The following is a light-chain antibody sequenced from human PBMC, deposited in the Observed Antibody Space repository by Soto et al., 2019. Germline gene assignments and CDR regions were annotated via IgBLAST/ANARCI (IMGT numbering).Light chain of an antibody. CDR2: DVS. V-gene: IGLV2-14*01. Sequence: QSALTQPASVSGSPGQSITISCTGTSSDVGGYNYVSWYQQHPDQAPKLMIYDVSNRPSGVSNRFSGSKSGDTASLTIAGLQAKDEADYYCSSYTSSSTRVFGGGTKLTVL. CDR1: SSDVGGYNY. CDR3: SSYTSSSTRV. J-gene: IGLJ3*02.